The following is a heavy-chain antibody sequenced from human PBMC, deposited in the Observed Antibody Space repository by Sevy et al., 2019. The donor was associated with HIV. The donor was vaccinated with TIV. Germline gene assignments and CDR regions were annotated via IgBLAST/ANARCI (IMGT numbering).Heavy chain of an antibody. CDR2: LPYDGSKE. CDR1: GFRFSSYG. V-gene: IGHV3-30*02. CDR3: TKDMVTFGGIIANSPGGFDM. D-gene: IGHD3-16*02. J-gene: IGHJ3*02. Sequence: GGSLRLSCAASGFRFSSYGMNWVRQAPDKGLEWVAFLPYDGSKEDYADSVKGRFTISRDNSKNTRYLQMSSLRAEETAVYYCTKDMVTFGGIIANSPGGFDMWGQGTMVTVSS.